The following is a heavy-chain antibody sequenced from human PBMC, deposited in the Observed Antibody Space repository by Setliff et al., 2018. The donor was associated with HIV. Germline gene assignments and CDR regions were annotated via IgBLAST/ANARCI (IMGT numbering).Heavy chain of an antibody. V-gene: IGHV4-39*07. J-gene: IGHJ6*03. CDR1: GDSISSSSYY. D-gene: IGHD2-21*02. CDR3: ARETVVTPAGHYYYMDV. Sequence: NPSETLSLTCTVSGDSISSSSYYWGWVRQPPGKGLEWIGTMFYTGSAYYTPSLKSRVTISVDTSKNQFSLKLSSVTAADTAVYYCARETVVTPAGHYYYMDVWGKGTTVIVSS. CDR2: MFYTGSA.